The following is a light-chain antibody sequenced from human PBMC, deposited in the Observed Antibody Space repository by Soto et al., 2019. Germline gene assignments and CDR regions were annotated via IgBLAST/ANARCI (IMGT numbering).Light chain of an antibody. J-gene: IGLJ2*01. CDR2: DND. CDR1: NSNIGKDY. V-gene: IGLV1-51*01. Sequence: QSVLSQPPSVSAAPGQKVTISCSGSNSNIGKDYVSWYQQLPGTAPRLLIYDNDKRPSGIPDRFSGFKSGASATLGISGLQTGDEADYYCATWDNSLSGGVFGGGTKADRP. CDR3: ATWDNSLSGGV.